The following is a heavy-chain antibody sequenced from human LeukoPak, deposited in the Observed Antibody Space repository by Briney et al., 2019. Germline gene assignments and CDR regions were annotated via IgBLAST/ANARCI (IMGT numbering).Heavy chain of an antibody. J-gene: IGHJ4*02. Sequence: GGSLRLSCAASGFTFSSYSMNWVRQAPGKGLEWVSSISSSSSYIYYADSVKGRFTISRDNAKNSLYLQMNSLRAEDTAVYYCARDGSSWPQTDYFDYWGQGTLVTVSS. CDR1: GFTFSSYS. CDR2: ISSSSSYI. CDR3: ARDGSSWPQTDYFDY. V-gene: IGHV3-21*01. D-gene: IGHD6-13*01.